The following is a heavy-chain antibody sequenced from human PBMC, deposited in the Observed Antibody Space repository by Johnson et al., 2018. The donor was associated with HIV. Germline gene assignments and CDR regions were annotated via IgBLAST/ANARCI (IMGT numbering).Heavy chain of an antibody. CDR2: ISYDGSNK. V-gene: IGHV3-30-3*01. D-gene: IGHD5-24*01. J-gene: IGHJ3*02. CDR3: ARGIDGSAQNSDAFDN. Sequence: QVQLVESGGGVVQPGRSLRLSCAASGFTFSDYAIHWDRQAPGKGLEWVAVISYDGSNKYYAVSVKGRFPLLRDNSKNTLYLQMNSLRGEDTAVYYCARGIDGSAQNSDAFDNWGQGTMVTVSS. CDR1: GFTFSDYA.